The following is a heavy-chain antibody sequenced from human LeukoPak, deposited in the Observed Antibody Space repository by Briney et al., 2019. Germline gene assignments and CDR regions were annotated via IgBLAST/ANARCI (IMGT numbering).Heavy chain of an antibody. Sequence: ASVKVSCKASGGTFSSYAISWVRQAPGQGLEWMGWISAYNGNTNYAQKLQGRVTMTTDTSTSTAYMELRSLRSDDTAVYYCARDENTVTTDHHFDYWGQGTLVTVSS. CDR3: ARDENTVTTDHHFDY. V-gene: IGHV1-18*01. J-gene: IGHJ4*02. CDR1: GGTFSSYA. D-gene: IGHD4-11*01. CDR2: ISAYNGNT.